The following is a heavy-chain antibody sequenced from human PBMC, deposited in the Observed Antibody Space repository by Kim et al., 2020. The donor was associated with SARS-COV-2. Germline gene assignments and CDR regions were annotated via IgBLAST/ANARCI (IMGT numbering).Heavy chain of an antibody. CDR3: ARASMVRGVISVFDY. V-gene: IGHV1-69*13. J-gene: IGHJ4*02. D-gene: IGHD3-10*01. Sequence: SVKVSCKASGGTFSSYAISWVRQAPGQGLEWMGGIIPIFGTANYAQKFQGRVTITADESTSTAYMELSSLRSEDTAVYYCARASMVRGVISVFDYWGQGTLVTVSS. CDR1: GGTFSSYA. CDR2: IIPIFGTA.